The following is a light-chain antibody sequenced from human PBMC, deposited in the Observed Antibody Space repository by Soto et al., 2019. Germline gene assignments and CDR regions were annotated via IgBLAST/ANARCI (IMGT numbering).Light chain of an antibody. J-gene: IGKJ3*01. V-gene: IGKV3-11*01. Sequence: EIVLTQSPATLSLSPGERATLSCRASQSVSSYLAWYQQKPGQAPRLLIYDASNRATGIPARFSGSGSGPDFTLTISSLELEDFAVYYCQQRSNWPPVTFGPGTKVDIK. CDR2: DAS. CDR1: QSVSSY. CDR3: QQRSNWPPVT.